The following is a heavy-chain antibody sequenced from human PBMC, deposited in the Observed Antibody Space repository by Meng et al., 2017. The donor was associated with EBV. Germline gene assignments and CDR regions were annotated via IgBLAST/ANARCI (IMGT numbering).Heavy chain of an antibody. V-gene: IGHV4-30-4*01. J-gene: IGHJ5*02. Sequence: QVQLTESGPGLVKPSQTLSLTCTVSGGSGSSGNNYWIWIRQPPGKGLEWIGYIYYSGRTYYNPSLESRVTMSVDTSKNQFSLNLNSVTAADTAVYYCARVNGDCFSTICYKGWFDPWGQGTLVTVSS. CDR3: ARVNGDCFSTICYKGWFDP. D-gene: IGHD2-2*02. CDR2: IYYSGRT. CDR1: GGSGSSGNNY.